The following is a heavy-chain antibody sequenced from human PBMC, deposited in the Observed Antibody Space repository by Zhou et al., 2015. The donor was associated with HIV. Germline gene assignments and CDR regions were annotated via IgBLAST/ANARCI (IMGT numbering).Heavy chain of an antibody. D-gene: IGHD3-22*01. Sequence: QVQLVQSGAEVKKPGSSVKVSCKASGGTFSSYAISWVRQAPGQGLEWMGGIIPIFGTANYAQKFQGRVTITADESTSTAYMELSSLRSEDTAVYYCARDLYYYDSSGYYRRGAFDIWGQGTMVTVSS. CDR1: GGTFSSYA. J-gene: IGHJ3*02. CDR3: ARDLYYYDSSGYYRRGAFDI. V-gene: IGHV1-69*12. CDR2: IIPIFGTA.